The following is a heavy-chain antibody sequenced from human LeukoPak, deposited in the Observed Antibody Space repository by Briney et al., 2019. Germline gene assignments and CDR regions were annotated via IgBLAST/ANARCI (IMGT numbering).Heavy chain of an antibody. CDR2: ISGSSSSI. CDR3: ARMNTTSSEDY. V-gene: IGHV3-48*01. D-gene: IGHD6-6*01. J-gene: IGHJ4*02. Sequence: GGSLRLSCGASGFSFSSYSMNWVRQAPGKGLEWVSFISGSSSSIDYADSVKGRFTVSRDNGKNSLFLHMNSLRAEDTAIYYCARMNTTSSEDYWGQGTLVTVSS. CDR1: GFSFSSYS.